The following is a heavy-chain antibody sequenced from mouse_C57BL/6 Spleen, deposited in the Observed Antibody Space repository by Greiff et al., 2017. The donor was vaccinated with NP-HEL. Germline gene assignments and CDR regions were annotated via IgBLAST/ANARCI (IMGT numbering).Heavy chain of an antibody. CDR2: ISDGGSYT. D-gene: IGHD2-3*01. CDR3: ARGRGWLLQWYFDV. J-gene: IGHJ1*03. CDR1: GFTFSSYA. Sequence: DVKLVESGGGLVKPGGSLKLSCAASGFTFSSYAMSWVRQTPEKRLEWVATISDGGSYTYYPDNVKGRFTISRDNAKNNLYLQMSHLKSEDTAMYYCARGRGWLLQWYFDVWGTGTTVTVSS. V-gene: IGHV5-4*03.